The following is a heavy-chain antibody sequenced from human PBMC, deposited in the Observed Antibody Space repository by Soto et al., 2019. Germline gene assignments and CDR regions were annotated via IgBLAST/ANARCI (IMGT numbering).Heavy chain of an antibody. V-gene: IGHV4-39*01. J-gene: IGHJ4*02. CDR1: GGSISSSSYY. D-gene: IGHD3-22*01. CDR3: AAITYYYDSSGYWELISGPRFDY. Sequence: TSETLSLTCTVSGGSISSSSYYRGWIRQPPGKGLEWIGSIYYSGSTYYNPSLKSRVTISVDTSKNQFSLKLSSVTAADTAVYYCAAITYYYDSSGYWELISGPRFDYWGQGTLVTVSS. CDR2: IYYSGST.